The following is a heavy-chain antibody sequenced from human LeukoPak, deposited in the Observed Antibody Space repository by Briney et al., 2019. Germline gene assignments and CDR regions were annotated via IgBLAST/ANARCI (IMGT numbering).Heavy chain of an antibody. V-gene: IGHV3-30*02. CDR3: ARGIDY. J-gene: IGHJ4*02. CDR1: GFIFTDYG. Sequence: GGSLRLSCAASGFIFTDYGMHWVRQAPGKGLDRVAFIRYDEKNYYADSVKGRFTISRDTSKNMVFLQMNSLRVEDTAVYYCARGIDYWGRGTLVTVSS. CDR2: IRYDEKN.